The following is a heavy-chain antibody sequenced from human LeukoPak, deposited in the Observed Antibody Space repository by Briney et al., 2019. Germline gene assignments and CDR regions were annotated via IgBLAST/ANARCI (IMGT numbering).Heavy chain of an antibody. CDR2: IKSKTDGGTT. Sequence: PGGSLRLSCAASGFTFRSYWMSWVRQAPGKGLEWVGRIKSKTDGGTTDYTAPVKGRFTVSRDDSRNTLYLQMNSLKTEDTAVYYCSRVDLNYDILTGYYGGASDIWGQGTMVTVSS. J-gene: IGHJ3*02. CDR3: SRVDLNYDILTGYYGGASDI. CDR1: GFTFRSYW. D-gene: IGHD3-9*01. V-gene: IGHV3-15*01.